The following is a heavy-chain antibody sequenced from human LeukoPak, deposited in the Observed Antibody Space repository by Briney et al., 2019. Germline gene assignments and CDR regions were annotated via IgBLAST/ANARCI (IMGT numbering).Heavy chain of an antibody. CDR2: ISANNGNT. CDR3: ARVGVVVPAAWFDP. D-gene: IGHD2-2*01. CDR1: GYNFGIFG. Sequence: ASVKVSCKASGYNFGIFGISWVRQAPGQGLEVMGWISANNGNTNYAQNLQGRVTMTTDTSTSTAYMELRSLRSDDTAVYYCARVGVVVPAAWFDPWGQGTLVTVSS. J-gene: IGHJ5*02. V-gene: IGHV1-18*01.